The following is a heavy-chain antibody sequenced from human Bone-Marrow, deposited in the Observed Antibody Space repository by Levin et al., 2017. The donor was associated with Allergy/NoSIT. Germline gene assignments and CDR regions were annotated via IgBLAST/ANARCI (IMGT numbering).Heavy chain of an antibody. J-gene: IGHJ4*02. D-gene: IGHD3-22*01. CDR2: IYYSGST. V-gene: IGHV4-39*07. CDR1: GGSISSSSYY. Sequence: SQTLSLTCTVSGGSISSSSYYWGWIRQPPGKGLEWIGSIYYSGSTYYNPSLKSRVTISVDTSKNQFSLKLSSVTAADTAVYYCARAYYYDSSGFDYWGQGTLVTVSS. CDR3: ARAYYYDSSGFDY.